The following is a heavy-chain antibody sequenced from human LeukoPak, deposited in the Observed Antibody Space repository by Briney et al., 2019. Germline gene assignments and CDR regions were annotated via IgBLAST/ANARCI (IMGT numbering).Heavy chain of an antibody. D-gene: IGHD1-26*01. CDR1: GFTFSIYG. CDR2: ISYDGSNK. J-gene: IGHJ4*02. V-gene: IGHV3-30*18. CDR3: AKESWSGGSYSDY. Sequence: GGSLRLSCAASGFTFSIYGMHWVRQAPGKGLEWVAVISYDGSNKYYADSVKGRFTISRDNSKNTLYLQMNSLRAEDTAVYYCAKESWSGGSYSDYWGQGTLVTVSS.